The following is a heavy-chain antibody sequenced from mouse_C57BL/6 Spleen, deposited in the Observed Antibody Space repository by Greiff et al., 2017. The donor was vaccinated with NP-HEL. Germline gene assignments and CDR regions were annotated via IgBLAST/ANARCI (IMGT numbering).Heavy chain of an antibody. V-gene: IGHV1-64*01. CDR2: IHPNSGST. J-gene: IGHJ3*01. D-gene: IGHD2-2*01. Sequence: KQPGAELVKPGASVKLSCKASGYTFTSYWMHWVKQRPGQGLEWIGMIHPNSGSTNYNEKFKSKATLTVDKSSSTAYMQLSSLTSEDSAVYYCARGNGYDGGAWFAYWGQGTLVTVSA. CDR1: GYTFTSYW. CDR3: ARGNGYDGGAWFAY.